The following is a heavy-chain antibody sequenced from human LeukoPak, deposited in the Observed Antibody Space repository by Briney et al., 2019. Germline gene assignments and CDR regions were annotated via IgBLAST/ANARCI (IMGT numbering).Heavy chain of an antibody. D-gene: IGHD4-17*01. CDR2: ISGSGGST. CDR3: AKAGDYVPYFDY. J-gene: IGHJ4*02. CDR1: GFTFSSYA. Sequence: GGSLRLSCAASGFTFSSYAMSWVGQAPGKGLEGVSAISGSGGSTYYADSVKGRFTISRDNSKNTLYLQMNSLRAEDTAVYYCAKAGDYVPYFDYWGQGTLVTVSS. V-gene: IGHV3-23*01.